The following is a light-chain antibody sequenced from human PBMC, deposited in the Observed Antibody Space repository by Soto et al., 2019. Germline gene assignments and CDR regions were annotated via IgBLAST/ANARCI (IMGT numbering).Light chain of an antibody. CDR1: QSVGSH. J-gene: IGKJ3*01. CDR2: YTS. V-gene: IGKV3-15*01. Sequence: EIVMTQSPATLSVSPGERATLSCRASQSVGSHLAWYQQKPGQAPRLLIYYTSTRATGIPARFSGSGSGTEFTLTISSLQSEDVAVYYCQQYNNWPLTFGPGTKVDIK. CDR3: QQYNNWPLT.